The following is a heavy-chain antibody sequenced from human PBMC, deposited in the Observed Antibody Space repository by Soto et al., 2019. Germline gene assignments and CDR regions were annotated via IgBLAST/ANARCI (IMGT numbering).Heavy chain of an antibody. J-gene: IGHJ6*02. D-gene: IGHD2-15*01. V-gene: IGHV3-30-3*01. Sequence: GGSLRLSCAASGFTFSSYAMHWVRQAPGKGLEWVAVISYDGSNEYYADSVKGRFTISRDNSKNTLYLQMNSLRAEDTAVYYCARDIKKGYCSGGSCYYYYGMDVWGQGTTVTVSS. CDR1: GFTFSSYA. CDR3: ARDIKKGYCSGGSCYYYYGMDV. CDR2: ISYDGSNE.